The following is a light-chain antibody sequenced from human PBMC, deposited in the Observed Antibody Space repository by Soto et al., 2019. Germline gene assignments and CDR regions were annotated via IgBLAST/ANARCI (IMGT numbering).Light chain of an antibody. CDR3: QQTFSNLLS. CDR1: QSVSSN. J-gene: IGKJ4*01. CDR2: GAS. Sequence: EMVMTQSPATLSVSPGERATLSCRASQSVSSNLAWYQQKPGQAPRLLIYGASTRATGIPARFSGSGSGTEFTLTISSLQPEDVATYYCQQTFSNLLSFGGGTKVEIK. V-gene: IGKV3-15*01.